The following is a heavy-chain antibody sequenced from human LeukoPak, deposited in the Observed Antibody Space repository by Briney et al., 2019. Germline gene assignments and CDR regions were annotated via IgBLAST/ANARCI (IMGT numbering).Heavy chain of an antibody. CDR1: SGSISSYY. Sequence: SETLSLTCTVSSGSISSYYWSWIRQPPGKGLEWIGYIYYSGSTNYNPSLKSRVTISVDTSKNQFSLKLSSVTAADTAVYYCARRAMVRGVIGYYFDYWGQGTLVTVSS. D-gene: IGHD3-10*01. J-gene: IGHJ4*02. CDR2: IYYSGST. V-gene: IGHV4-59*01. CDR3: ARRAMVRGVIGYYFDY.